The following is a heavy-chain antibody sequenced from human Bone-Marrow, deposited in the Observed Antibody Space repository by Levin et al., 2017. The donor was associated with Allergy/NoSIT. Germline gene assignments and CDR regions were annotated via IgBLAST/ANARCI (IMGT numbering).Heavy chain of an antibody. D-gene: IGHD3-9*01. J-gene: IGHJ4*02. CDR2: IYWDDDK. CDR3: AHLTDYDILTGFWDY. CDR1: GFSLSTSGVG. V-gene: IGHV2-5*02. Sequence: ESGPTLVKPTQTLTLTCTFSGFSLSTSGVGVGWIRQPPGKALEWLALIYWDDDKRYSPSLKSRLTITKDTSKNQVVLTMTNMDPVDTATYYCAHLTDYDILTGFWDYWGQGTLVTVSS.